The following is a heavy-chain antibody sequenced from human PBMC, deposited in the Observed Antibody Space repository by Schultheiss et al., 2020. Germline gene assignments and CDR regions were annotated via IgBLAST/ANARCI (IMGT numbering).Heavy chain of an antibody. V-gene: IGHV4-59*01. D-gene: IGHD6-13*01. Sequence: SQILSLTCTVSGGSISSYYWSWMRQPPGKGLECIGDIYYSGNTNYNPSLKSRVTISVDTSKNQFSLKLSSVTAADTSVDYCARVIAAAGMGVDYWGQGTLVTVSS. CDR1: GGSISSYY. J-gene: IGHJ4*02. CDR2: IYYSGNT. CDR3: ARVIAAAGMGVDY.